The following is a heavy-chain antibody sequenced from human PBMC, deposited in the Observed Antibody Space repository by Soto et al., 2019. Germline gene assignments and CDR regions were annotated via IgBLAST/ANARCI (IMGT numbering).Heavy chain of an antibody. V-gene: IGHV1-3*01. CDR3: ARDRGYCSGGSCYSYFDY. CDR1: GYTFTSYA. CDR2: INAGNGNT. Sequence: QVQLVKAGAEVKKPVASVKVSCKASGYTFTSYAMHWVRQAPGQRLEWIGWINAGNGNTKYSQKFQGRVTITRDTSASTAYMELSSLRSEDTAVYYCARDRGYCSGGSCYSYFDYWGQVTLVTVSS. J-gene: IGHJ4*02. D-gene: IGHD2-15*01.